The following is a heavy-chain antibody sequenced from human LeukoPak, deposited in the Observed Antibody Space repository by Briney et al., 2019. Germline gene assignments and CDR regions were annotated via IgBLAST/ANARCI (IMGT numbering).Heavy chain of an antibody. CDR3: ARGKATSPVYYYYYYMDV. J-gene: IGHJ6*03. CDR2: LILIFGTA. Sequence: SVKVSCKASGYTFTSYAMNWVRPAPGEGLEWMGGLILIFGTANYAQKFQGRVTITADKSTSTAYMELSSLRSEDTAVYYCARGKATSPVYYYYYYMDVWGKGTTVTVSS. CDR1: GYTFTSYA. V-gene: IGHV1-69*06. D-gene: IGHD1-26*01.